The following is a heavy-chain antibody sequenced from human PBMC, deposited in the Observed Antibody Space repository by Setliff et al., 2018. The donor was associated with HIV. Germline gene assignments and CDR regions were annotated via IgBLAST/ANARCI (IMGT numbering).Heavy chain of an antibody. CDR1: GYTFTSYA. V-gene: IGHV1-3*01. D-gene: IGHD3-22*01. J-gene: IGHJ2*01. CDR2: INAGNGNT. Sequence: ASVKVSCKASGYTFTSYAMHWVRQAPGQRLEWMGWINAGNGNTKYSQKYQGRVTSTRDTSASTAYMELSSLRSEDTAVYYCESLPITYDSSGYYPEDWYFDLWGRGTLVTVSS. CDR3: ESLPITYDSSGYYPEDWYFDL.